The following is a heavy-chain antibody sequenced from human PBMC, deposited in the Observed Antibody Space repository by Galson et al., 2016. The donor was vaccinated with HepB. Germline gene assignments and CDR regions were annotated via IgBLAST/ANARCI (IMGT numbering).Heavy chain of an antibody. Sequence: SLRLSCAASGFSFSSYAMHWVRQAPGQGLEWVAFIWSDGSNKFYTDSVKGRFTISRDNSNSSLYLQMNGLRVEDTGIYYCAKSPSPIAGGGRIDFWGQGALVTVSP. V-gene: IGHV3-33*06. CDR2: IWSDGSNK. D-gene: IGHD6-13*01. CDR3: AKSPSPIAGGGRIDF. CDR1: GFSFSSYA. J-gene: IGHJ4*02.